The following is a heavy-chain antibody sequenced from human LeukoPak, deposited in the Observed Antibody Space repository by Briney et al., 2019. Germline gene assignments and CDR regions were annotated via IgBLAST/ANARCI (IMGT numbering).Heavy chain of an antibody. D-gene: IGHD3-10*01. CDR1: GGSISSYY. V-gene: IGHV4-59*12. J-gene: IGHJ3*01. CDR2: IYYSGSI. Sequence: PSETLSLTCTVSGGSISSYYWSWIRQPPGKGLEWIGYIYYSGSINYNPSLKSRVIISVDKSKNQLSLQLNSVTPEDTALYYCARGGLVRGSLNSLIAFDLWGQGIMVTVSS. CDR3: ARGGLVRGSLNSLIAFDL.